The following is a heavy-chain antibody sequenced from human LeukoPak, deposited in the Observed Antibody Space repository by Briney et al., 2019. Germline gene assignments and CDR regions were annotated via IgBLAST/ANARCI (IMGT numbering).Heavy chain of an antibody. CDR3: ARDEDTAMVTGGLDY. CDR1: GFTFSTYA. Sequence: PGGSLRLSCAASGFTFSTYAMSWVRQAPGKGLEWVSGINADDFRTYYADSVKGRFTISRDNAKNSLYLQMNSLRAEDTAVYYCARDEDTAMVTGGLDYWGQGTLVTVSS. J-gene: IGHJ4*02. V-gene: IGHV3-23*01. CDR2: INADDFRT. D-gene: IGHD5-18*01.